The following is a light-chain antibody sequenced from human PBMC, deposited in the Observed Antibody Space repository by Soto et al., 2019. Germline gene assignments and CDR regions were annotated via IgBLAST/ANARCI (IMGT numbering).Light chain of an antibody. Sequence: EIPMTQSPASLSASAGGRATLSCRASQSISDNLAWYQQKLGKAPRLLIYSASATAAGFPARFSGSGSGTDFTLTISSLQSEDFAVYYCQQYNIWPCTFGQGTKVDIK. V-gene: IGKV3-15*01. CDR1: QSISDN. J-gene: IGKJ1*01. CDR2: SAS. CDR3: QQYNIWPCT.